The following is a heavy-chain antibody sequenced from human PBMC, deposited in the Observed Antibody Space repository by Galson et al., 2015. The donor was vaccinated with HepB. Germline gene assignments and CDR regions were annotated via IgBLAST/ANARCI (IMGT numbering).Heavy chain of an antibody. D-gene: IGHD3-10*01. Sequence: LRLSCAASGFTFSSYWMSWVRQAPGKGLEWVANIKQDGSEKYYVDSVKGRFTISRDNAKSSLYLQMNSLRAEDTAVYYCARQPTYGSGRGYFDYWGQGTLVTVSS. CDR1: GFTFSSYW. V-gene: IGHV3-7*03. CDR2: IKQDGSEK. CDR3: ARQPTYGSGRGYFDY. J-gene: IGHJ4*02.